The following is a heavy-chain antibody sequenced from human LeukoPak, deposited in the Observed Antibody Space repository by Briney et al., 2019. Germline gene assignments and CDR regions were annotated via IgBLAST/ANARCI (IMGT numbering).Heavy chain of an antibody. CDR2: IKSKTDGGTT. Sequence: GGSLRLSCAASGFTFSNAWMSWVRQAPGKGLEWVGRIKSKTDGGTTDYAAPVKGRFTISRDDSKNTLYLQMNSLKTEDTAVYYCTTDEYYYDSSGYLVVDYWGQGTLVTVSS. V-gene: IGHV3-15*01. CDR1: GFTFSNAW. CDR3: TTDEYYYDSSGYLVVDY. J-gene: IGHJ4*02. D-gene: IGHD3-22*01.